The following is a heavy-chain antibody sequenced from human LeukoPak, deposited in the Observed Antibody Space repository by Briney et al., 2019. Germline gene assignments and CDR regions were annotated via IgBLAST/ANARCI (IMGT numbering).Heavy chain of an antibody. CDR2: IYYSGST. CDR3: ARDRDPRDDAFDI. CDR1: GGSISSYY. J-gene: IGHJ3*02. D-gene: IGHD3-10*01. V-gene: IGHV4-59*01. Sequence: SETLSLTCTVSGGSISSYYWSWIRQPPGKGLGWIGYIYYSGSTNYNPSLKSRVTISVDTSKNQFSLKLSSVTAADTAVYYCARDRDPRDDAFDIWGQGTMVTVSS.